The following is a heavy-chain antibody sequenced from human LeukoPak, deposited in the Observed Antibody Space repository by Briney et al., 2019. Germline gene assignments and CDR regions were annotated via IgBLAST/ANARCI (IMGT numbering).Heavy chain of an antibody. CDR3: ARAHIMITFGGVIVDAFDI. D-gene: IGHD3-16*02. Sequence: TGGSLRLSCAASGFTFSSYGMHWVRQAPGKGLEWVAVISYDGSNKYYADSVKGRFTISRDNSKNTLYLQMNSLRAEDMAVYYCARAHIMITFGGVIVDAFDIWGQGTMVTVSS. CDR1: GFTFSSYG. V-gene: IGHV3-30*03. J-gene: IGHJ3*02. CDR2: ISYDGSNK.